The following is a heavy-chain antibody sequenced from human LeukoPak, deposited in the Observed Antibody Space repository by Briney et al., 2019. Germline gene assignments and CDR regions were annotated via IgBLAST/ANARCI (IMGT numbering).Heavy chain of an antibody. D-gene: IGHD5-12*01. CDR3: AKGLAYTGYDYWFDP. Sequence: GGSLRLSCAASGFTFSSYSMNSVRQAPGKGLEWVSSISSSSSYIYYADSVKGRFTTSRDNAKNSLYLQMNSLRAADTAVYYCAKGLAYTGYDYWFDPWGQGTLVTVSS. J-gene: IGHJ5*02. V-gene: IGHV3-21*04. CDR2: ISSSSSYI. CDR1: GFTFSSYS.